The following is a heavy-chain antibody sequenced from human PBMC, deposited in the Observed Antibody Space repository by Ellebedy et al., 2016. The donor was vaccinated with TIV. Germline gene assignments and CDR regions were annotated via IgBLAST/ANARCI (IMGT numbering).Heavy chain of an antibody. CDR3: ARVYYGPGRGLDP. Sequence: PGGSLRLSCAASGFTFSSYWMHWVRQAPGKGLMWVSRINNDGTGTSYADSVKGRFTISRDNAKNTLYLQMNSLRAEDTAVYYCARVYYGPGRGLDPWGQGTLVTVSS. V-gene: IGHV3-74*01. J-gene: IGHJ5*02. D-gene: IGHD3-10*01. CDR1: GFTFSSYW. CDR2: INNDGTGT.